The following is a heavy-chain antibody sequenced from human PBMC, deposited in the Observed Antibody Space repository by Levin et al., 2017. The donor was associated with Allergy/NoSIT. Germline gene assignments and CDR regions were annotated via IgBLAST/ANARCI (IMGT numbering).Heavy chain of an antibody. Sequence: SGPTLVKPTQTLTLTCTFSGFSLSTRGVGVGWIRQPPGKALEWLALIYWDDARRFSPSLKSRLTITKDTAKNQVVRTMTNMGPADTATYFCGHGPDYYDNAVTQFHFDYWGQGTLVTVSS. CDR3: GHGPDYYDNAVTQFHFDY. V-gene: IGHV2-5*02. CDR1: GFSLSTRGVG. CDR2: IYWDDAR. J-gene: IGHJ4*02. D-gene: IGHD3-22*01.